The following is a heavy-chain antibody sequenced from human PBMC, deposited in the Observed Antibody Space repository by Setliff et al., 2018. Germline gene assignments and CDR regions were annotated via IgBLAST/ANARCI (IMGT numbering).Heavy chain of an antibody. CDR3: ARGRPDSVTGFAFDF. J-gene: IGHJ4*02. CDR2: ISYDGSLK. V-gene: IGHV3-30*03. Sequence: GGSLRLSCVVSGFTFKTYTMHWVRQAPGKGLEWVAVISYDGSLKYYADSVKGRLTISRDNSGNTLFLEMNNLKSEDTAFYYCARGRPDSVTGFAFDFWGQGTLVTVSS. D-gene: IGHD3-9*01. CDR1: GFTFKTYT.